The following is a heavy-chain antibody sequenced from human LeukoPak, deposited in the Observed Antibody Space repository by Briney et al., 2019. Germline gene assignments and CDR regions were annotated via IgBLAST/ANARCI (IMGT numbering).Heavy chain of an antibody. J-gene: IGHJ1*01. CDR3: TRDFYSSSWD. CDR2: INSDGSGA. V-gene: IGHV3-74*01. Sequence: GGSLRLSCAVSGFTFSGYWMNWVRQAPGKGLVWVSRINSDGSGATYADSVKGRFTISRDNAKKMLFLQMNSLRAEDTAVYYCTRDFYSSSWDWGQGTLVTVSS. CDR1: GFTFSGYW. D-gene: IGHD6-13*01.